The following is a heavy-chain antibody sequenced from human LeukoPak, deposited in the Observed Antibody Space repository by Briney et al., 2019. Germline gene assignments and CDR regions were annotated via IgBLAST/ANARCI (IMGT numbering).Heavy chain of an antibody. CDR1: GGSVATDNYY. CDR2: IFYNGNT. CDR3: ARVSWFPGTSYYYMDV. Sequence: SDTLSLTCTVSGGSVATDNYYWAWIRQPPGKGLEWIANIFYNGNTYYNSSLKSRATISVDTSKNQFSLKLSSVAAADTAVYYCARVSWFPGTSYYYMDVWGKGTTVTVSS. J-gene: IGHJ6*03. V-gene: IGHV4-39*07. D-gene: IGHD1-1*01.